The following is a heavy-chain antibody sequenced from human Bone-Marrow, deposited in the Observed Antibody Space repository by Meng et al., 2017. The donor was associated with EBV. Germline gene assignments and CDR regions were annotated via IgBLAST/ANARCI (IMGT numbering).Heavy chain of an antibody. CDR1: GGPFRSYA. V-gene: IGHV1-69*01. D-gene: IGHD3-10*01. CDR3: ARGAVRGVIHWFDP. J-gene: IGHJ5*02. CDR2: IIPIFGTA. Sequence: QVQLVQSGVEGKKPGSLVKASCKASGGPFRSYAISWVRQAPGQGLEWMGGIIPIFGTANYAQKFQGRVTITADESTSTAYMELSSLRSEDTAVYYCARGAVRGVIHWFDPWGQGTLVTVSS.